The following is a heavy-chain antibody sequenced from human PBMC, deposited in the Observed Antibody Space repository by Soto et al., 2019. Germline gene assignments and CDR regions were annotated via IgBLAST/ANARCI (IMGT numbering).Heavy chain of an antibody. CDR2: IYSSGST. V-gene: IGHV4-4*07. D-gene: IGHD6-13*01. Sequence: PSETLSLTCTVSSGPFSTYYWSWIWQPAGRGLEWIGRIYSSGSTLYNPSLKSRVTMSVDTSKNQISLKLSSVTVADTAVYYCAGGPAADYFDNWVQGILVT. CDR1: SGPFSTYY. J-gene: IGHJ4*02. CDR3: AGGPAADYFDN.